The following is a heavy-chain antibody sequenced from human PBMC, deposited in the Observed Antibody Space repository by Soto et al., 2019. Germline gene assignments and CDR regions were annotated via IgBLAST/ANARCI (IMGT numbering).Heavy chain of an antibody. Sequence: GGSLRLSCAGSGFIFSNVWMNWVRQAPGKGLEWVGHIKIKSDDGTTDYAAPVKGRFTISRDDSKNTLYLEMNSLQSEDTALYYCNTYGVGATNSWFDPWGQGTLVTVSS. CDR2: IKIKSDDGTT. CDR1: GFIFSNVW. CDR3: NTYGVGATNSWFDP. J-gene: IGHJ5*01. V-gene: IGHV3-15*01. D-gene: IGHD1-26*01.